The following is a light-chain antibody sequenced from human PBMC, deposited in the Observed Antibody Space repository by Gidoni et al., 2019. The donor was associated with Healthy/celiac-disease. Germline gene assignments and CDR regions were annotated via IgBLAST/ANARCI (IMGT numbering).Light chain of an antibody. CDR3: CSYAGSSTLV. CDR1: SSDVGSYNL. J-gene: IGLJ2*01. Sequence: HSDLTQPASVSGSPGQSITIPCHGTSSDVGSYNLVSWYQQHPGKAPKLIIYEVSKRPSGVSNRFSGSKSGNTASLTISGLQAEDEADYYCCSYAGSSTLVFGGGTKLTVL. V-gene: IGLV2-23*02. CDR2: EVS.